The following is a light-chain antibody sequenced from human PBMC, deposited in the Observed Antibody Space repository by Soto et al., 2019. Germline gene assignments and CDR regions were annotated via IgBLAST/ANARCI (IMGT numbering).Light chain of an antibody. CDR2: EVS. J-gene: IGLJ2*01. CDR3: SSYTSCSTLV. CDR1: SSDVGGYNY. V-gene: IGLV2-14*01. Sequence: SALTQPASVSGSPGQSITISCTGTSSDVGGYNYVSWYEQHPGKVPQVVIYEVSNRPSGISNRFSGSKSGNTASLTISGLQAEDEADYYCSSYTSCSTLVFGGGTKVTVL.